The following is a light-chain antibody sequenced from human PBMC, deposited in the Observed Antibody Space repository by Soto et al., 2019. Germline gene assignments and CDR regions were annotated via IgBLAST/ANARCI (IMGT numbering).Light chain of an antibody. CDR2: EAS. CDR3: QQYNSGWT. V-gene: IGKV1-5*03. CDR1: PSISTW. Sequence: DIQMTQSPSTLSASVGDRVTITFRASPSISTWLAWYQHKPGKAPKRLIYEASSLEGGVPSRFSGSGSGTEFTLTISSLQPDDFATYYCQQYNSGWTFGQGTKVEI. J-gene: IGKJ1*01.